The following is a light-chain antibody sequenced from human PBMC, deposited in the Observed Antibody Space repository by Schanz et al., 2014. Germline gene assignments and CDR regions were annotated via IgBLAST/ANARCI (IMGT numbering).Light chain of an antibody. J-gene: IGLJ2*01. Sequence: QSALTQPPSASGSPGQSVTISCTGTSSDVGGYSYVSWYQLHPGKAPKLMIFGVSKRPSGVPDRFSGSRSGNTASLTVSGFQAEDEADYYCSSYAGNNKLLFGGGTKLTVL. CDR3: SSYAGNNKLL. CDR1: SSDVGGYSY. V-gene: IGLV2-8*01. CDR2: GVS.